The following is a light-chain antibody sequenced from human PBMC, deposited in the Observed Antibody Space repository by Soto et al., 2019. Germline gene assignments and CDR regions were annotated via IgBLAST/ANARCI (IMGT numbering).Light chain of an antibody. J-gene: IGKJ4*01. CDR3: QHDYNLLT. Sequence: ENGLSQSPGTVSSSQGERATLSCRASQSVSSSYLAWYQQKPGQAPRLLIYGASTRATAIPARFSGSGSGADFTLTVSSLQPEDFAVYYCQHDYNLLTFGGGTKVDI. V-gene: IGKV3D-7*01. CDR1: QSVSSSY. CDR2: GAS.